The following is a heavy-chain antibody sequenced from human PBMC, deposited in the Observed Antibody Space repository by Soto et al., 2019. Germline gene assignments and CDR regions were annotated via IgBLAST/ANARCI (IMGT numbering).Heavy chain of an antibody. D-gene: IGHD2-2*02. CDR3: ANSKDCSSTSCYIGPGAFDI. CDR1: GGTFSSYA. V-gene: IGHV1-69*13. CDR2: IIPIFGTA. Sequence: SVKVSCKXSGGTFSSYAISWVRQAPGQGLEWMGGIIPIFGTANYAQKFQGRVTITADESTSTAYMELSSLRSEDTAVYYCANSKDCSSTSCYIGPGAFDIWGQGTMVTVSS. J-gene: IGHJ3*02.